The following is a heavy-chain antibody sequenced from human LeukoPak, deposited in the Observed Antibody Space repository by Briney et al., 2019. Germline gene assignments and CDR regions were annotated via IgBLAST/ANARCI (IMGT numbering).Heavy chain of an antibody. Sequence: PSETLSLTCAVYGGSFSGYYWSWIRQPPGKGLGWIGEINHSGSTNYNPSLKSRVTISVDTSKNQFSLKLSSVTAADTAVYYCARHPKSSYYDFWSGYYNPYYYYYMDVWGKGTTVTVSS. CDR3: ARHPKSSYYDFWSGYYNPYYYYYMDV. D-gene: IGHD3-3*01. CDR1: GGSFSGYY. CDR2: INHSGST. J-gene: IGHJ6*03. V-gene: IGHV4-34*01.